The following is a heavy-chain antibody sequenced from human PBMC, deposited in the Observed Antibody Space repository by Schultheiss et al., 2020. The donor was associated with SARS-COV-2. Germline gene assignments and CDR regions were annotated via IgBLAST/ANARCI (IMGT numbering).Heavy chain of an antibody. CDR1: GGTFSSYA. J-gene: IGHJ4*02. V-gene: IGHV1-69*10. Sequence: SVKVSCKASGGTFSSYAISWVRQAPGQGLEWMGGIIPILGIANYAQKFQGRVTMTRDTSISTAYMELNSLRLDDTAVYYCARDLSVIVTTPPGYWGQGALVTVSS. CDR3: ARDLSVIVTTPPGY. D-gene: IGHD3-22*01. CDR2: IIPILGIA.